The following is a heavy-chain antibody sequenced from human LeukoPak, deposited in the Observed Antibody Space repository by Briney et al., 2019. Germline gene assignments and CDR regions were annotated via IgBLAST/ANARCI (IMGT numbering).Heavy chain of an antibody. CDR2: IYYSGST. CDR3: ARWSGSVTARNYYYYMDV. V-gene: IGHV4-39*07. D-gene: IGHD6-6*01. J-gene: IGHJ6*03. Sequence: SETLSLTCTVSGGSITSGNSYWGWIRQPPGRGLEWIGSIYYSGSTYHNPSLKSRVTISVDRSKNQFSLKLSSLTAADTAVYYCARWSGSVTARNYYYYMDVWGGGTTVTVSS. CDR1: GGSITSGNSY.